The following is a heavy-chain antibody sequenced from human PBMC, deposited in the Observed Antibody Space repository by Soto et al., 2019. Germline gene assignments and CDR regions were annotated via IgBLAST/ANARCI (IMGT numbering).Heavy chain of an antibody. CDR1: GGSISSYY. CDR2: IYYSGST. Sequence: SETLSLTCTVSGGSISSYYWSWIRQPPGKGLEWIGYIYYSGSTNYNPSLKSRVTISVDTSKNQFSLRLSSVTAADTAVYYCARLAEDRDFWSGSRDYWGQGTLVTVSS. CDR3: ARLAEDRDFWSGSRDY. D-gene: IGHD3-3*01. V-gene: IGHV4-59*08. J-gene: IGHJ4*02.